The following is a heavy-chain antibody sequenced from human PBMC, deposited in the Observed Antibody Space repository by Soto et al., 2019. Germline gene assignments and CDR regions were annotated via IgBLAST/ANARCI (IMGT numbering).Heavy chain of an antibody. V-gene: IGHV3-21*01. CDR2: ISSSSSYI. Sequence: GGSLRLSCAASGFTFSSYSMNWVRQAPGKGLEWVSSISSSSSYIYYADSVKGRFTISRDNAKNSLYLQMNSLRAEDTAVYYCASLDIVVVPAAPNDAFDIWGQGTMVTVSS. CDR3: ASLDIVVVPAAPNDAFDI. CDR1: GFTFSSYS. J-gene: IGHJ3*02. D-gene: IGHD2-2*03.